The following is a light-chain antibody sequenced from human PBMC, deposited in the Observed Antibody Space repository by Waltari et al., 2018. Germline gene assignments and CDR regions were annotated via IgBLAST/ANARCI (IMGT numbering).Light chain of an antibody. J-gene: IGLJ1*01. Sequence: QSALTQPASVSGSPGQSITISCTGTSSDVGGYNDVSWYQQHPGKAPKLMIYDVTKRPAGVSNRFSGSKSGNTASLTISGLRAEDEADYYCSSYTSSSAYVFGTGTKVTVL. V-gene: IGLV2-14*01. CDR1: SSDVGGYND. CDR2: DVT. CDR3: SSYTSSSAYV.